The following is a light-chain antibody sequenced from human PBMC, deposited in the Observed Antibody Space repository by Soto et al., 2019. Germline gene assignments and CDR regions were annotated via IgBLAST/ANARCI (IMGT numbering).Light chain of an antibody. V-gene: IGLV2-8*01. CDR3: SSYAGTDNLYV. CDR1: SSDVGGYNY. CDR2: EVS. Sequence: QSVLTQPPSASGSPGQSVTISCTGTSSDVGGYNYVSWYQQYPGKAPKLMIYEVSKRPSGVPDRFSGSKSANTASLTVSGLQAEDEADYYCSSYAGTDNLYVFGAGTKLTVL. J-gene: IGLJ1*01.